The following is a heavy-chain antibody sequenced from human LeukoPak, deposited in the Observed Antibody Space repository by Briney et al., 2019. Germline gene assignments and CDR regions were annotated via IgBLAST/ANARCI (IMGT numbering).Heavy chain of an antibody. J-gene: IGHJ5*02. Sequence: ASVKVSCKASGYTFTSYYMHWVRQAPGQGLEWMGIINPSGGSTSYAQKFQGRVTMTRDTSTSTVYMELSSLRSEDTAVYYCTTGGTSYNWFDPWGQGTLVTVSS. CDR1: GYTFTSYY. CDR3: TTGGTSYNWFDP. CDR2: INPSGGST. D-gene: IGHD2-2*01. V-gene: IGHV1-46*01.